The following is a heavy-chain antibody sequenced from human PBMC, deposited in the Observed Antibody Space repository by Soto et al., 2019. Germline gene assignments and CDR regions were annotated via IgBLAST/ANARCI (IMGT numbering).Heavy chain of an antibody. CDR1: GGSISSGGYS. Sequence: TSETLSLTCAVSGGSISSGGYSWSWIRQPPGKGLEWIGYIYHSGSTYYNPSLKSRVTISVDRSKNQFSLKLSSVTAADTAVYYCARGGTYYYDSSGYGLFWFDPWGQGTLVTVSS. CDR2: IYHSGST. V-gene: IGHV4-30-2*01. J-gene: IGHJ5*02. D-gene: IGHD3-22*01. CDR3: ARGGTYYYDSSGYGLFWFDP.